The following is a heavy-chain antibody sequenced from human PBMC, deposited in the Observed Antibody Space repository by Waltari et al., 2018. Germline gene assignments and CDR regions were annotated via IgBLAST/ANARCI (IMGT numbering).Heavy chain of an antibody. CDR1: GYPYKTSG. CDR3: ARESTSCPDY. CDR2: VSTWASSNHGNT. D-gene: IGHD2-2*01. Sequence: QAHLVQSGPEVKKPGASVTVSCKASGYPYKTSGISLGRQAPGQGLEWMGGVSTWASSNHGNTHFAQKFQDRITMTTDTSTSTAYMELRSLTSDDTAVYYCARESTSCPDYWGQGTLVTVSS. J-gene: IGHJ4*02. V-gene: IGHV1-18*01.